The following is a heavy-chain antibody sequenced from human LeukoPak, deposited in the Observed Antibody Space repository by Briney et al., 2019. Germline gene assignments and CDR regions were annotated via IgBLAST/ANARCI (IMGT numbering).Heavy chain of an antibody. Sequence: GGSLRLSCAPSGFTFSRYAMSWVPDAPGEGLERVSPISGRGGSTYYAHSVKGRFTISRDNSQNTLYLQMSSLRAEDTAVYYCAKGRPGSYYLDSWGQGTLLTVSS. CDR2: ISGRGGST. CDR3: AKGRPGSYYLDS. V-gene: IGHV3-23*01. CDR1: GFTFSRYA. J-gene: IGHJ4*02. D-gene: IGHD3-10*01.